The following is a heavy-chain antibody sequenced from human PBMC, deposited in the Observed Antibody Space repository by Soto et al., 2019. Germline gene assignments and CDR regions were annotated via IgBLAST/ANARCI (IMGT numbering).Heavy chain of an antibody. Sequence: QVQLVQSGAEVKTPGASVKVSCKASGYTFSSYDINWVRQAPGQGLEWMGWMNTDTGNTGYAQKFQGRVTMTRDTSITTAYMELSGLRSEDTAVYYCAREKYSSSGTFDYWGQGSLVTVSS. CDR2: MNTDTGNT. D-gene: IGHD6-6*01. CDR3: AREKYSSSGTFDY. V-gene: IGHV1-8*01. J-gene: IGHJ4*02. CDR1: GYTFSSYD.